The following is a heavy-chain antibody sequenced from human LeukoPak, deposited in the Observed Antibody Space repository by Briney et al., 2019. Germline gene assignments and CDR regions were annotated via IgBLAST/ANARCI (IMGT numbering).Heavy chain of an antibody. J-gene: IGHJ4*02. V-gene: IGHV3-7*01. Sequence: GGSLRLSCAASGFTFSSYWMSWVRQAPGKGLEWVANIKQDGSEKYYVDSVKGRFTISRDNAKNPLYLQMNSLRAEDTAVYYCARARIAARTYYFDYWGQGTLVTVSS. CDR1: GFTFSSYW. CDR3: ARARIAARTYYFDY. D-gene: IGHD6-6*01. CDR2: IKQDGSEK.